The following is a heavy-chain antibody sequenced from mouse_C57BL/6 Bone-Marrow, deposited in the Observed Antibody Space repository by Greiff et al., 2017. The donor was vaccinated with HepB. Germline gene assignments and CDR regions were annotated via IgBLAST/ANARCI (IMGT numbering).Heavy chain of an antibody. D-gene: IGHD1-1*01. CDR2: ISSGGSYT. V-gene: IGHV5-6*01. J-gene: IGHJ3*01. CDR1: GFTFSSYG. Sequence: EVQRVESGGDLVKPGGSLKLSCAASGFTFSSYGMSWVRQTPDKRLEWVATISSGGSYTYYPDSVKGRFTIARDNAKNTLYLQMSSLKSEDTAMYYCARHGYHYYGSSYVAYWGQGTLVTVSA. CDR3: ARHGYHYYGSSYVAY.